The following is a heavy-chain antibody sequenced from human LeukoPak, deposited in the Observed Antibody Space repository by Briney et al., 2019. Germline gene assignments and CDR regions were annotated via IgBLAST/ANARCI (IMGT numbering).Heavy chain of an antibody. CDR1: GYTFTIYD. CDR2: MNPNSGNT. D-gene: IGHD6-13*01. J-gene: IGHJ4*02. CDR3: ARGSSSWYFDRSRLSDY. Sequence: ASVTVSCKASGYTFTIYDINWVRQATGQGLGWMGWMNPNSGNTGYAQKFQGRVTMTRNTSISTAYMELSSLRSEDTAVYYCARGSSSWYFDRSRLSDYWGQGTLVTVSS. V-gene: IGHV1-8*01.